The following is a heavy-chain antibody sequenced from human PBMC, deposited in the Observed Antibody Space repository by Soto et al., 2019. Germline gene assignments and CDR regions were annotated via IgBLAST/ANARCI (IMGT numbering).Heavy chain of an antibody. Sequence: ASVKVSCKVSGYTLTELSMHWGRQAPGKGLEWMGGFDPEDGETIYAQKFQGRVTMTEDTSTDTAYMELSSLRSEDTAVYYCATDRGCGRTSCYSATHFDYWGQGTLVTVSS. CDR1: GYTLTELS. D-gene: IGHD2-2*01. CDR2: FDPEDGET. V-gene: IGHV1-24*01. CDR3: ATDRGCGRTSCYSATHFDY. J-gene: IGHJ4*02.